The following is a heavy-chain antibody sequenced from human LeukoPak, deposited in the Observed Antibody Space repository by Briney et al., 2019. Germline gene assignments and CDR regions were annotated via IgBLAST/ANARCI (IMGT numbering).Heavy chain of an antibody. V-gene: IGHV1-2*02. CDR1: GYRFIDDY. CDR2: INPDSGFT. J-gene: IGHJ4*02. Sequence: ASVKVSCKASGYRFIDDYMHWVRQAPGQGREFMGWINPDSGFTNYAQKFRGRVTMTRDTSISTAYMEVSRLRSDDTAVYYCVPTPEAYSSNWNVWGPGTLVTVSS. CDR3: VPTPEAYSSNWNV. D-gene: IGHD1-1*01.